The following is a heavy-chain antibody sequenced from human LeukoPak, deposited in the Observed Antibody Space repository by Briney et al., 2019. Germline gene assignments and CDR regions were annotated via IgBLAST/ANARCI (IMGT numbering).Heavy chain of an antibody. V-gene: IGHV3-74*03. CDR3: SRRFDC. CDR1: GFTFNSYW. CDR2: IDNDGSNT. J-gene: IGHJ4*02. Sequence: GGSLRLSCAASGFTFNSYWMHWVRQAPGKGLVWVSRIDNDGSNTVYADSVKGRFTISRDNAKNTLYLQMNSLRDEDTAVYYCSRRFDCWGQGTLVTVSS.